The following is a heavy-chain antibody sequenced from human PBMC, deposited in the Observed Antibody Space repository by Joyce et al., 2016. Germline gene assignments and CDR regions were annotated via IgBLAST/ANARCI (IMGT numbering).Heavy chain of an antibody. CDR2: ISSTSSLI. CDR3: AREAGSGGSRVPYYYYMDV. CDR1: GFTFSSYS. J-gene: IGHJ6*03. D-gene: IGHD2-15*01. Sequence: EVQMVESGGGLVKPGGSLRLSCAASGFTFSSYSMNWVRQAPGKGLEGVSSISSTSSLIYSADSLEGRFTISRDNAKNELYLQMNSLRADDTAVYYCAREAGSGGSRVPYYYYMDVWGKGTTVTVSS. V-gene: IGHV3-21*01.